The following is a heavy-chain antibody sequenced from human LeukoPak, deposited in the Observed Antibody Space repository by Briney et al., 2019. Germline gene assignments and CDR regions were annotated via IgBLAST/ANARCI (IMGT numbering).Heavy chain of an antibody. CDR2: IYYSGST. Sequence: SETLSLTCTVSGGSISSSSYYWGWIRQPPGKGLEWIGSIYYSGSTYYNPSLKSRVTISVDTSKNQFSLKLSSVTAADTAVYYCAREEVENTGSGAFDIWGQGTMVTVSS. CDR1: GGSISSSSYY. V-gene: IGHV4-39*07. D-gene: IGHD2/OR15-2a*01. J-gene: IGHJ3*02. CDR3: AREEVENTGSGAFDI.